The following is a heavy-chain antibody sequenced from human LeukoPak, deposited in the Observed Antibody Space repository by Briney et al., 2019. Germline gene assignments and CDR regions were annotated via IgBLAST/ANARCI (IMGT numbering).Heavy chain of an antibody. Sequence: SETLSLTCTVSGGSISSYYWNWLRQPAGKGLEWIGHIYTSGSTNYNSSLTSRVTMSVDTSKNQFSVKLNSVIAADTAMYYCARGVYLGNGYYFDYWGQGTLVTVSS. CDR2: IYTSGST. CDR3: ARGVYLGNGYYFDY. CDR1: GGSISSYY. V-gene: IGHV4-4*07. D-gene: IGHD2-8*01. J-gene: IGHJ4*02.